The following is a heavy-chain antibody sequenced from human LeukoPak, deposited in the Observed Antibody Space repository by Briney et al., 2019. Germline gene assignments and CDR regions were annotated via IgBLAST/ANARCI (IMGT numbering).Heavy chain of an antibody. Sequence: PGGSLRLSCAASGFTFSSYSMNWVRQAPGKGLEWVSSISSSSSYIYYADSVKGRFTISRDNAKNSLYLQMNSLRADDTAVYYCARVGDSSGYLPDDWGQGTLVTVSS. J-gene: IGHJ4*02. CDR3: ARVGDSSGYLPDD. CDR2: ISSSSSYI. V-gene: IGHV3-21*01. D-gene: IGHD3-22*01. CDR1: GFTFSSYS.